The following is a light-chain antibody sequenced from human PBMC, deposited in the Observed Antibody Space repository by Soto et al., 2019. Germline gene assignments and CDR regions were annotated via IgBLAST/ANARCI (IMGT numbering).Light chain of an antibody. Sequence: EVVLTQSPATLSLSPGERANLSCRTSQSVSRTLAWYQQKSGQAPRLLIYDASNMATGIPTRFSGSGSGTDFTLTISSLEPEDSAVYYCQQRYNWPQTFGQGTKVEIK. J-gene: IGKJ1*01. CDR2: DAS. CDR1: QSVSRT. CDR3: QQRYNWPQT. V-gene: IGKV3-11*01.